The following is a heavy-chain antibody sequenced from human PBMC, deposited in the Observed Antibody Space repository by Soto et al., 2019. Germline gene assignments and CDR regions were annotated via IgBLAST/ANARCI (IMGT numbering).Heavy chain of an antibody. CDR1: GGSISSSSYY. V-gene: IGHV4-39*01. D-gene: IGHD3-22*01. J-gene: IGHJ3*02. CDR2: IYYSGST. CDR3: ARRNYYDSSGYYYVDAFDI. Sequence: QLQLQELGPGLVKPSETLSLTCTVSGGSISSSSYYWGWIRQPPGKGLEWIGSIYYSGSTYYNPSLKSRVTISVDTSKNQFSLKLSSVTAADTAVYYCARRNYYDSSGYYYVDAFDIWGQGTMVTVSS.